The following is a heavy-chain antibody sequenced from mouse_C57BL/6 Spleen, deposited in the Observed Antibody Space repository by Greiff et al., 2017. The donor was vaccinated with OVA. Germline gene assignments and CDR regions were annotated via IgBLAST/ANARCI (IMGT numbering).Heavy chain of an antibody. CDR2: ISYSGST. Sequence: EVQRVESGPGMVKPSQSLSLTCTVPGYSITSGYDWHWIRHFPGNNLEWMGYISYSGSTNYNPSLKSRISITHDTSKNHFFLKLNSVTTEDTATYYCAREGDYGGFAYWGQGTLVTVSA. D-gene: IGHD2-4*01. V-gene: IGHV3-1*01. CDR1: GYSITSGYD. J-gene: IGHJ3*01. CDR3: AREGDYGGFAY.